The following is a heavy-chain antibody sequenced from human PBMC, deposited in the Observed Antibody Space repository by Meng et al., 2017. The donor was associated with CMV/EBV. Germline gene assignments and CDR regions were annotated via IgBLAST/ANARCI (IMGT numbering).Heavy chain of an antibody. Sequence: GGSLRLSCAASGFTFSSYGMHWVRQAPGKGLEGVAFIRYDGSNKYYADSVKGRFTISRDNSKNTLYLQMNSLRAEDTAVYYCAKVCSSTSCYTGDYYYYGMDVWGQGNAGHRLL. CDR3: AKVCSSTSCYTGDYYYYGMDV. CDR1: GFTFSSYG. V-gene: IGHV3-30*02. D-gene: IGHD2-2*02. CDR2: IRYDGSNK. J-gene: IGHJ6*02.